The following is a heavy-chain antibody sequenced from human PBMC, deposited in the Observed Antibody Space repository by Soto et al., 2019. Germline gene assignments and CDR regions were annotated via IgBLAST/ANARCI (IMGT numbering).Heavy chain of an antibody. CDR3: ARDIGGPTFNGRMNWFDP. CDR1: GGSISSFF. J-gene: IGHJ5*02. V-gene: IGHV4-59*01. CDR2: IDHSGST. Sequence: QVQVRESGPGLVKPSETLSLVCTVSGGSISSFFWSWIRQPPGKGLEWIGFIDHSGSTAYNPSLRSRATIPVDTSKNHLSLKLNAVTAADTAMYYCARDIGGPTFNGRMNWFDPGGQGTLVIVSS. D-gene: IGHD1-26*01.